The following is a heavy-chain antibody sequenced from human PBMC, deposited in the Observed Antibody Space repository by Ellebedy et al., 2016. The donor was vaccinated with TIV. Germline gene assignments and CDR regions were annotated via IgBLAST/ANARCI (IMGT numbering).Heavy chain of an antibody. Sequence: GESLKISCAASGFSFSTYAMHWVRQIPGKGLEWVAVKSFAQSDEYYADSLKGRFTISRDNAKNTLYLHMNSLRSEDTALYYCARPHNSYGYLYFLDLWGQGTLVTVSS. D-gene: IGHD5-18*01. CDR3: ARPHNSYGYLYFLDL. V-gene: IGHV3-30*04. CDR1: GFSFSTYA. CDR2: KSFAQSDE. J-gene: IGHJ4*02.